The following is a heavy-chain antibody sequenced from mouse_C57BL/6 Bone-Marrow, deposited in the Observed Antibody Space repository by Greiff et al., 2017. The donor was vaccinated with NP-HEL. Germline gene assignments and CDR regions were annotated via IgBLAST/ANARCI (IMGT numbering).Heavy chain of an antibody. CDR1: GYTFTSYG. D-gene: IGHD1-1*01. CDR2: IYPRSGNT. V-gene: IGHV1-81*01. CDR3: ARGAYYGSTFYD. J-gene: IGHJ2*01. Sequence: VMLVESGAELARPGASVKLSCKASGYTFTSYGISWVKQRTGQGLEWIGEIYPRSGNTYYNEKFKGKATLTADKSSSTAYMELRSLTSEDSAVYFCARGAYYGSTFYDWGQGTTLTVSS.